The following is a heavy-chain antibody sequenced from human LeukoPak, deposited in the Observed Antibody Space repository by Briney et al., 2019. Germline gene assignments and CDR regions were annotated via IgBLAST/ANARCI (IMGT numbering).Heavy chain of an antibody. Sequence: PGRSLRLSCAASGFTFSSYGMHWVRQAPGKGLEWVALIWYDGSSKHYADSVKGRFRIARDNSKNTLYPQMNSLRAEDTAVYFCARDMGRAWYGPPDYWGQGTLVTVSS. CDR3: ARDMGRAWYGPPDY. CDR1: GFTFSSYG. CDR2: IWYDGSSK. D-gene: IGHD6-13*01. V-gene: IGHV3-33*01. J-gene: IGHJ4*02.